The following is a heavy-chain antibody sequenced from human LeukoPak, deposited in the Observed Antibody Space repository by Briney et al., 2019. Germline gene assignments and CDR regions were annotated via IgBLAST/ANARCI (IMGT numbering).Heavy chain of an antibody. CDR2: IYSGGST. CDR1: GFTFSSYS. D-gene: IGHD1-26*01. CDR3: ARCIVGATRAYYYGMDV. Sequence: GGSLRLSCAASGFTFSSYSMNWVRQAPGKGLEWVSVIYSGGSTYYADSVKGRFTISRDNSKNTLYLQMNSLRAEDTAVYYCARCIVGATRAYYYGMDVWGQGTTVTVSS. V-gene: IGHV3-53*01. J-gene: IGHJ6*02.